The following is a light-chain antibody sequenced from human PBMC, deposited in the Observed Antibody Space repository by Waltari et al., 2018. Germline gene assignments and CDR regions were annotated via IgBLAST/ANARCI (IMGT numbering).Light chain of an antibody. CDR3: QQCYSSPYT. CDR2: WSS. Sequence: DIVMTQSPDSLAVSLGERATINCKSSQSVLSSSNNKSYLGWYQKKPRQPAQLVISWSSTRESGVPDRVSGSGSGTYCTLTISSLQAEDVAVYYCQQCYSSPYTFGQGTKLEIK. CDR1: QSVLSSSNNKSY. V-gene: IGKV4-1*01. J-gene: IGKJ2*01.